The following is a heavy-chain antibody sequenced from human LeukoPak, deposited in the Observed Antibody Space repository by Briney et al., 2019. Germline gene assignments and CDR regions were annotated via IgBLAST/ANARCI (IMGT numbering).Heavy chain of an antibody. D-gene: IGHD5-24*01. CDR1: GFTFSSYA. CDR3: ARERWLQPDY. V-gene: IGHV3-21*01. CDR2: ISSSSSYI. J-gene: IGHJ4*02. Sequence: PGGSLRLSCAASGFTFSSYAMSWVRQAPGKGLEWVSSISSSSSYIYYADSVKGRFTISRDNAKDSLSLQMNSLRVEDTAVYYCARERWLQPDYWGQGILVTVSS.